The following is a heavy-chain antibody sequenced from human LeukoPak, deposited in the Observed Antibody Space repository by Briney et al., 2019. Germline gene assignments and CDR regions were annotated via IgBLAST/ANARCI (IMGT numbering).Heavy chain of an antibody. D-gene: IGHD1-26*01. Sequence: SETLSLTCAVYGGSFSGYYWSWIRQPPGKGLEWIGEINHSGSTNYNPSLKSRVTISVDTSKNQFSPKLSSVTAADTAVYYCARPRLSGSYYRVFDYWGQGTLVTVSS. CDR3: ARPRLSGSYYRVFDY. CDR2: INHSGST. J-gene: IGHJ4*02. V-gene: IGHV4-34*01. CDR1: GGSFSGYY.